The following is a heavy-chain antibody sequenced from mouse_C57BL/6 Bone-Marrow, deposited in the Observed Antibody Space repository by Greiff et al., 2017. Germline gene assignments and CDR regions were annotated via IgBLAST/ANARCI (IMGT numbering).Heavy chain of an antibody. CDR1: GYAFSSSW. CDR3: ARWRSYYFDY. V-gene: IGHV1-82*01. CDR2: IYPGDGDT. Sequence: QDQLLQSGPALVKPGASVKISCKASGYAFSSSWMNWVKQKPGKGHEGFGRIYPGDGDTNYNGKFKGKATLTADKSSSTASMQLSILTSESSAVYFCARWRSYYFDYWGQGTTLTVSS. J-gene: IGHJ2*01.